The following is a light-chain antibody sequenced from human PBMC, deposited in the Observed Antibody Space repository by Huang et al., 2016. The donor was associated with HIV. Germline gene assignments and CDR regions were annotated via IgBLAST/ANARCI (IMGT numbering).Light chain of an antibody. V-gene: IGKV1-NL1*01. CDR2: ATS. CDR1: QGISNS. Sequence: DIQMTQSPSSLSASGGDRVTITCRASQGISNSVAWYQQRPGKAPKLLLYATSRLETVAPSRFSCSRSGTEYTLTISILQPEDLATYYCQQYYNNPPWTFGQGTKVEIK. CDR3: QQYYNNPPWT. J-gene: IGKJ1*01.